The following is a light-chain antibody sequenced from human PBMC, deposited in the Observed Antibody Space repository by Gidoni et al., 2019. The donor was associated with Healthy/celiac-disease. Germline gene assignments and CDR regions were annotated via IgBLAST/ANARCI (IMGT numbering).Light chain of an antibody. Sequence: DIQITKSPSTLSASVGDRVTITCRASQSISSWLAWYQQKPGKAPKLLIYDASSLESGVPSRFSGSGSGTEFTLTFSSLQPDDFATYYCQQYNSYLFTFGPGTKVDIK. CDR2: DAS. J-gene: IGKJ3*01. CDR3: QQYNSYLFT. V-gene: IGKV1-5*01. CDR1: QSISSW.